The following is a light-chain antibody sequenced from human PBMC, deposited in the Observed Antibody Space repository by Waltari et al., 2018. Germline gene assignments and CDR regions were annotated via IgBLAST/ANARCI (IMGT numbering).Light chain of an antibody. CDR1: QGIRSY. J-gene: IGKJ4*01. V-gene: IGKV1-27*01. CDR3: QSSDTAPPT. CDR2: VAS. Sequence: DIQMTQSPSSLSASVGDRVTISCRASQGIRSYVAWYQQKPGKATKLLIYVASTLLSGVPSRFSGSGSGTDFSLTINSLQPEDVGTYYCQSSDTAPPTFGGGTKVEIK.